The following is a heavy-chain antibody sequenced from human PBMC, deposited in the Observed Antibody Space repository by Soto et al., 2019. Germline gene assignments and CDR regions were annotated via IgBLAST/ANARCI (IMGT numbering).Heavy chain of an antibody. CDR3: ARDRIYSSSWHDY. D-gene: IGHD6-13*01. Sequence: QVQLVESGGGVVQPGRSLRLSCAASGFTFSSYAMHWVRQAPGKGLEWVAVISYDGSNKYYAASVKGRFTISRDNSKNTRYLQMNSLRAEDTAVYYCARDRIYSSSWHDYWGQGTLVTVSS. J-gene: IGHJ4*02. CDR2: ISYDGSNK. V-gene: IGHV3-30-3*01. CDR1: GFTFSSYA.